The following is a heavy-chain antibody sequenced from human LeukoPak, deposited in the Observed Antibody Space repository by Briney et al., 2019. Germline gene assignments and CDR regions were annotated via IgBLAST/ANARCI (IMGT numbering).Heavy chain of an antibody. CDR1: GFTFSSYA. J-gene: IGHJ4*02. Sequence: GGSLRLSCAASGFTFSSYAMSWVRQAPGKGLEWVSAISGSGGSTYYADSVKGRFTTSRDNSKNTLYLQMNSLRAEDTAVYYCAKDKRAVSSGWLDYWGQGTLVTVSS. V-gene: IGHV3-23*01. D-gene: IGHD6-19*01. CDR2: ISGSGGST. CDR3: AKDKRAVSSGWLDY.